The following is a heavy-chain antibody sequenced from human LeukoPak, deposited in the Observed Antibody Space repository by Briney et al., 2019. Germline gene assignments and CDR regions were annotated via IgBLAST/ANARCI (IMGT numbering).Heavy chain of an antibody. J-gene: IGHJ4*02. CDR2: INHSGST. Sequence: SETLSLTCAVYGGSFSGYYWSWIRQPPGEGLEWIGEINHSGSTNYNPSLKSRVTISVDTSKNQFSLKLSSVTAADTAVYYCAREVSSGWYFDYWGQGTLVTVSS. V-gene: IGHV4-34*01. D-gene: IGHD6-19*01. CDR3: AREVSSGWYFDY. CDR1: GGSFSGYY.